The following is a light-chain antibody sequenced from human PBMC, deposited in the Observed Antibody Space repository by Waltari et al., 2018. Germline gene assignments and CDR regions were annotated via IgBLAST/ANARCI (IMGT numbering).Light chain of an antibody. CDR2: EVS. CDR3: SSYTGSFTYV. CDR1: SSDVGGYDY. Sequence: QSALTQPASVSGSPGQSITISCTGTSSDVGGYDYVSWYQQHPGKAPKLLIYEVSNRASGVSNRVSGSKSANTASLTISGLQAEDEADYYCSSYTGSFTYVFGTGTQVSVL. V-gene: IGLV2-14*01. J-gene: IGLJ1*01.